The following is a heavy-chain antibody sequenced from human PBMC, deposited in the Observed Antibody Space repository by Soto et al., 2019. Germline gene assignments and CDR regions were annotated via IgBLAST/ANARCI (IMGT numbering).Heavy chain of an antibody. D-gene: IGHD3-10*01. J-gene: IGHJ4*02. CDR2: IYDSAT. Sequence: SETLSLTCTVSGGSISGGDYHWRWIRQPPGKCLEWVGYIYDSATYHNPSLKSGVIISVDTSKNQFSLQLSSVTAADTAVYYCARDGGQGRGVLGPYWGQGIPVTVSS. V-gene: IGHV4-30-4*02. CDR3: ARDGGQGRGVLGPY. CDR1: GGSISGGDYH.